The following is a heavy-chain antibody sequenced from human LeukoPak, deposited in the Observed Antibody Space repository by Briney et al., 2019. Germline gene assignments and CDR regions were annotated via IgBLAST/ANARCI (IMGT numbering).Heavy chain of an antibody. D-gene: IGHD4-23*01. CDR3: ARDVNGGSFDY. CDR2: INQDGSEK. J-gene: IGHJ4*02. CDR1: GFTFNSHW. V-gene: IGHV3-7*01. Sequence: PGGSLGLSCAASGFTFNSHWMCWVRQAPERGLEWVANINQDGSEKNHVDSVRGRFTISRDNAKNSLYLQMNSLRVEDTAVYYCARDVNGGSFDYWGQGTLVTVSS.